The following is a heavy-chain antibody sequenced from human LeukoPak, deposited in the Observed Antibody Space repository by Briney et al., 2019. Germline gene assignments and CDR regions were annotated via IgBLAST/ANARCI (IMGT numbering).Heavy chain of an antibody. CDR3: VRDPPAAAGDY. J-gene: IGHJ4*02. D-gene: IGHD6-13*01. V-gene: IGHV4-4*07. Sequence: SETLSLTCTVSGGSISNYYWTWIRQPAGKGLEWIGRIYTSGSTNYNPSLKSRVTMSVDTSKNQFSLELNSVTATDTAVYYCVRDPPAAAGDYWGQGTLVTVSS. CDR1: GGSISNYY. CDR2: IYTSGST.